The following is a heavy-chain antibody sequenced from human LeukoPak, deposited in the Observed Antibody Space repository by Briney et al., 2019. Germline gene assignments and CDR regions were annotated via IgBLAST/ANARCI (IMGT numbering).Heavy chain of an antibody. D-gene: IGHD3-3*01. CDR3: ARGPPWYYDFWSGYANLFDY. CDR1: GGSFSGYY. J-gene: IGHJ4*02. Sequence: SETLSLTCAVYGGSFSGYYWSWIRQPPGKGLEWIGEINHSGSTNYNPSLKSRVTISVDTSKNQFSLKLSSVTAADTAVYYCARGPPWYYDFWSGYANLFDYWGQGTLVTVS. CDR2: INHSGST. V-gene: IGHV4-34*01.